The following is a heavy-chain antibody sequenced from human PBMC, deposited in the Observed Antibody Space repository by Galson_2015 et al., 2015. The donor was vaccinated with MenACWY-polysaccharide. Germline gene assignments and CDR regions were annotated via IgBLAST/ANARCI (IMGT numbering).Heavy chain of an antibody. V-gene: IGHV3-7*01. J-gene: IGHJ6*02. CDR3: ARGHYGMDV. CDR2: IKKDGSEK. CDR1: GFTFKNYW. Sequence: SLRLSCAVSGFTFKNYWMSWVRQASGKGLEWVANIKKDGSEKHCVDFVKGRFTISRDNGRSSLYLQMNGLRAEDTAVYYCARGHYGMDVWGQGTTVIVS.